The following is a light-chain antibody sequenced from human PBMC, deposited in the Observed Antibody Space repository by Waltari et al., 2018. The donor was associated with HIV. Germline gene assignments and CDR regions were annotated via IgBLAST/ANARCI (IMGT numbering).Light chain of an antibody. CDR2: EVS. CDR1: IGDVGGYDY. CDR3: MSYTWHNRWV. J-gene: IGLJ3*02. V-gene: IGLV2-8*01. Sequence: QSALTQPPSASGSPGQSLTISCTGTIGDVGGYDYVSWYQQHPGKAPKLLIYEVSQRPSVVPDRFSGSKSGNTASLTVSGLQAEDEADYHCMSYTWHNRWVFGGGTKLTVL.